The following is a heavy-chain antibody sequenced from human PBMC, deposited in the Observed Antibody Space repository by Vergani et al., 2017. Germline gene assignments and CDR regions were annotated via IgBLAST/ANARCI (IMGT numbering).Heavy chain of an antibody. V-gene: IGHV1-69*01. D-gene: IGHD3-9*01. CDR1: GGTFSSYA. J-gene: IGHJ4*02. CDR3: ARNDHFDWFPVSTTPGGY. CDR2: IIPIFGTA. Sequence: QVQLVQSGAEVKKPGSSVKVSCKASGGTFSSYAISWVRRAPGQGLEWMGGIIPIFGTANYAQKFQGRVTITADESTSTAYMELSSLRSEDTAVYYCARNDHFDWFPVSTTPGGYWGQGTLVTVSS.